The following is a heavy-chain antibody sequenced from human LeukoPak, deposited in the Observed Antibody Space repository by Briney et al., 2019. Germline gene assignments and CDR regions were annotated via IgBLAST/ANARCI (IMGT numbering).Heavy chain of an antibody. CDR3: AKVDLPPYCSGGSCYSGGFGFDY. D-gene: IGHD2-15*01. J-gene: IGHJ4*02. V-gene: IGHV3-30*18. CDR2: ISYDGSNK. CDR1: GFTFSSYG. Sequence: GGSLRLSCAASGFTFSSYGMHWVRQAPGKGLEWVAVISYDGSNKYYADSVKGRFTISRDNSKNTLYLQMNSLRAEGTAVYYCAKVDLPPYCSGGSCYSGGFGFDYWGQGTLVTVSS.